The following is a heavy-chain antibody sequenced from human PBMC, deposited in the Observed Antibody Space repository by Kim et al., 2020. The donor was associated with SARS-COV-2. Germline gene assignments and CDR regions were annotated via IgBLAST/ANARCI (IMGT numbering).Heavy chain of an antibody. J-gene: IGHJ4*02. V-gene: IGHV3-49*04. D-gene: IGHD3-16*02. CDR3: TRYVWVSYRPFDY. Sequence: GGSLRLSCTASGFTFGDYAMSWVRQAPGKGLEWVGFIRSKAYGGTTEYAASVKGRFTISRDDSKSIAYLQMNSLKTEDTAVYYCTRYVWVSYRPFDYWGQGTLVTVSS. CDR2: IRSKAYGGTT. CDR1: GFTFGDYA.